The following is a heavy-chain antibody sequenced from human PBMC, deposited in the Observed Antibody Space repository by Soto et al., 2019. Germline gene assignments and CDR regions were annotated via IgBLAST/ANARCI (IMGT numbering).Heavy chain of an antibody. CDR2: INHSGST. J-gene: IGHJ4*02. Sequence: SETLSLTCAVSGGSFGGYYWSWIRQPPGKGLEWIGEINHSGSTNYNPSLKSRVTISVDTSKNQFSLKLSSVTAADTAVYYCARMPPRGGWYDYWGQGTLVTVSS. D-gene: IGHD6-19*01. CDR3: ARMPPRGGWYDY. V-gene: IGHV4-34*01. CDR1: GGSFGGYY.